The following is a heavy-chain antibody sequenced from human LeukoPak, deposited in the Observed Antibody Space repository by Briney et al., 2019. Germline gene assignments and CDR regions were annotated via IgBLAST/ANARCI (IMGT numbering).Heavy chain of an antibody. V-gene: IGHV3-11*04. CDR3: ARDQAGRHSDY. D-gene: IGHD6-13*01. J-gene: IGHJ4*02. Sequence: GGSLRLSCAASGFTLSDYYMSWIRQAPGKGLEWVSYSSSSGSTIYYADSVKGRFAISRDNAKNSLYLQMNSLRAEDSAVYYCARDQAGRHSDYWGQGTLVTVSS. CDR2: SSSSGSTI. CDR1: GFTLSDYY.